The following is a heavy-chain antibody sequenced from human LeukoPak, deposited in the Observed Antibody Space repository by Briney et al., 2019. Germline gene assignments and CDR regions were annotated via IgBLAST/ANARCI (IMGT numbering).Heavy chain of an antibody. J-gene: IGHJ4*02. D-gene: IGHD3-3*01. Sequence: SETLSLTCTVSGGSISSGDYYWSWIRQPPGKGLEWIGYIYYSGSTYYNPSLKSRVTISVDMSKNQFSLKLSSVTAADTAVYYCARGDGVPPASFDYWGQGTLVTVSS. CDR1: GGSISSGDYY. CDR3: ARGDGVPPASFDY. V-gene: IGHV4-30-4*08. CDR2: IYYSGST.